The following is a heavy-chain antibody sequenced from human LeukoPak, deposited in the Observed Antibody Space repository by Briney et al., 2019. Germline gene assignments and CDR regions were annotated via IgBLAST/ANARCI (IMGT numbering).Heavy chain of an antibody. Sequence: PGRSLRLSCAASGFTFSSYAMHWVRQAPGKGLEWVAVISYDGSNKYYADSVKGRFTISRDNSKNTLYLQMNSLRAEDTAVYYCASLGGHYGPSDYWGQGTLVTVSS. V-gene: IGHV3-30-3*01. CDR3: ASLGGHYGPSDY. D-gene: IGHD4-17*01. CDR2: ISYDGSNK. CDR1: GFTFSSYA. J-gene: IGHJ4*02.